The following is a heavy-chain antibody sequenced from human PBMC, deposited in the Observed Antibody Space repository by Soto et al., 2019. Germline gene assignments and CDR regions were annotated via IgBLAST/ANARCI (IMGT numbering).Heavy chain of an antibody. J-gene: IGHJ4*02. Sequence: EVQLLESGGGLVQPGGSLRLSCAASGFTFSSYAMSWVRQAPGKGLEWVSAISGSGTSTYYADSVKGRFTISKDKSKNTLYLQMNSLRAEDTAVYYCAKPLYGSGSYYGHWGQGTLVTVSS. D-gene: IGHD3-10*01. V-gene: IGHV3-23*01. CDR1: GFTFSSYA. CDR2: ISGSGTST. CDR3: AKPLYGSGSYYGH.